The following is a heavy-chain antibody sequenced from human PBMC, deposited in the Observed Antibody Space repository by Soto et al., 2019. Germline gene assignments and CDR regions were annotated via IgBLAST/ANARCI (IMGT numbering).Heavy chain of an antibody. V-gene: IGHV4-34*01. CDR3: SGGPFDY. CDR2: INHSGST. CDR1: GGSFSGYY. D-gene: IGHD2-15*01. Sequence: QVQLQQWGAGLLKPSETLSLTCAVYGGSFSGYYWSWIRQPPGKGLGWIGEINHSGSTNYNPALKSRVTISVDTAKNQYCLVLSSVTAADTAVYYCSGGPFDYWGQGTLVSVSS. J-gene: IGHJ4*02.